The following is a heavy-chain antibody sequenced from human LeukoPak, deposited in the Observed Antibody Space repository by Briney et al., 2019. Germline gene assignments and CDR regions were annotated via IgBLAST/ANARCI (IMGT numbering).Heavy chain of an antibody. J-gene: IGHJ4*02. Sequence: GGSLRLSCAASGFTFSSYWMSWVRQAPGKGVEWVANIKQDGSEKYYVDSVKGRFTISRDKAKNSLYLQMNSLRAEDTAVYYCTRWVDSGLGFDYWGQGTLVTVSS. CDR2: IKQDGSEK. CDR3: TRWVDSGLGFDY. D-gene: IGHD1-26*01. V-gene: IGHV3-7*03. CDR1: GFTFSSYW.